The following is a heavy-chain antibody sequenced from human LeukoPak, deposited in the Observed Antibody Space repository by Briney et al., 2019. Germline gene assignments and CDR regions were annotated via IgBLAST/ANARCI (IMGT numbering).Heavy chain of an antibody. CDR2: IYYSGNT. D-gene: IGHD3-22*01. J-gene: IGHJ4*02. CDR1: GGSFSGYY. Sequence: SETLSLTCAVYGGSFSGYYWSWIRQPPGKGLEWIGSIYYSGNTYYNPSLKSRVTISVDTSKNQFSLKLNSVTAADTAVYYCARSPSYYYDSSDYYYFDYWGQGTLVTVSS. V-gene: IGHV4-34*01. CDR3: ARSPSYYYDSSDYYYFDY.